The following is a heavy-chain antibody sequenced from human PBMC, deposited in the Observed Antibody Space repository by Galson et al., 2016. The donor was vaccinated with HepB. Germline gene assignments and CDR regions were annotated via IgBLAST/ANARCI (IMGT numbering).Heavy chain of an antibody. Sequence: SLRLSCAASGFTFSSYAMNWVRQAPGEGLQWVAGISGSFGATYYADSLKGRVTISRDNSKNTGYLQMNSVRAEDTALYYCAKGTDNWNLYYMDVWGKGTTVIVSS. V-gene: IGHV3-23*01. J-gene: IGHJ6*03. CDR2: ISGSFGAT. CDR3: AKGTDNWNLYYMDV. D-gene: IGHD1-20*01. CDR1: GFTFSSYA.